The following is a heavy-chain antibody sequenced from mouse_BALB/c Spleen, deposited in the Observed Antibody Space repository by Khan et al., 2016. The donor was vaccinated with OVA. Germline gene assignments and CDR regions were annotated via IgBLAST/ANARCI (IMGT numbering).Heavy chain of an antibody. J-gene: IGHJ3*01. CDR2: ISYSGST. Sequence: VQLQQSGPGLVKPSQSLSLTCTVTGYSITGDYAWNWIRQCPGNKLEWMGDISYSGSTSYNPSLKSRISITRDTSKNQFFLQLNSVTTEDTATYYCAYDYAEGFAYWGQGTLVTVSA. CDR3: AYDYAEGFAY. D-gene: IGHD2-4*01. CDR1: GYSITGDYA. V-gene: IGHV3-2*02.